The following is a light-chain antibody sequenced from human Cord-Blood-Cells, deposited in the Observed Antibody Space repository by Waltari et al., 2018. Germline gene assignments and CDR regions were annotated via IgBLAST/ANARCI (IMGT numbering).Light chain of an antibody. V-gene: IGLV3-1*01. Sequence: SYEQTQPPSVSVSPGQTASITCSGDKLGDKYACWYQQKPGQSPVLVIYQDSKRPSGIPERFSGSNSGNTATLTISGTQAMDEADYYCQAWDSSNVVFGGGTKLTVL. CDR2: QDS. CDR1: KLGDKY. CDR3: QAWDSSNVV. J-gene: IGLJ2*01.